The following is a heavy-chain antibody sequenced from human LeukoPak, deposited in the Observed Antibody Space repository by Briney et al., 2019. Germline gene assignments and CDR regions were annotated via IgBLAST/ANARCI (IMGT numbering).Heavy chain of an antibody. D-gene: IGHD3-10*02. Sequence: GASLRLSCAASGFTFSSYAMHWVRQAPGKGLEYVSAISSNGGSTYYANSVKGRFTISRDNSKNTLYLQMGSLRAEDMAVYYCARERWGHYYVLDAFDIWGQGTMVTVSS. CDR3: ARERWGHYYVLDAFDI. J-gene: IGHJ3*02. CDR1: GFTFSSYA. V-gene: IGHV3-64*01. CDR2: ISSNGGST.